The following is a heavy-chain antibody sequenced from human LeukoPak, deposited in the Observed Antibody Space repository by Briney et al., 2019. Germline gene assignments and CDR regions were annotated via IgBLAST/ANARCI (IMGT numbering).Heavy chain of an antibody. V-gene: IGHV4-39*01. Sequence: SETLSLTCTVSGGSISSSSYYWGWIRQPPGKGLEWIGSIYYSGSTYYNPSLKSRVTISVDTSKNQFSLKLSSVAAADTAVYYCARIQYYSYGVSWYYYYMDVWGKGTTVTVSS. J-gene: IGHJ6*03. CDR3: ARIQYYSYGVSWYYYYMDV. CDR1: GGSISSSSYY. D-gene: IGHD5-18*01. CDR2: IYYSGST.